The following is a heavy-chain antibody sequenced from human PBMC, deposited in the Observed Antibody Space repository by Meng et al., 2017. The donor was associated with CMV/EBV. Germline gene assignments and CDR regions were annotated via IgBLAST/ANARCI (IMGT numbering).Heavy chain of an antibody. Sequence: GESLKISCAASGFTFSGYWMTWVRQAPGKGLEWVANIKQDGSEKYYVDSVKGRFTISRDNAKNSLSLQMNSLRAEDTAVYYCASDCSGASCYITNWGRGTLVTVFS. CDR1: GFTFSGYW. D-gene: IGHD2-2*02. CDR2: IKQDGSEK. CDR3: ASDCSGASCYITN. V-gene: IGHV3-7*01. J-gene: IGHJ4*02.